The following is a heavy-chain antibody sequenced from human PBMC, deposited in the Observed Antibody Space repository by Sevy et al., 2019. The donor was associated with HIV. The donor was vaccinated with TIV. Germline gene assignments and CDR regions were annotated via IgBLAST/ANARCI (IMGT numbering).Heavy chain of an antibody. CDR3: AGENAWGRGYS. J-gene: IGHJ4*02. CDR2: IYYNGHI. V-gene: IGHV4-59*08. Sequence: SETLSLTCTVSGGSITSLYWNWIRQPPGKGLEWVANIYYNGHINYNPSLKNRVTLSLDTSKNQFSRRLSDVTAADTAMYYCAGENAWGRGYSWGQGTLVTVSS. D-gene: IGHD1-26*01. CDR1: GGSITSLY.